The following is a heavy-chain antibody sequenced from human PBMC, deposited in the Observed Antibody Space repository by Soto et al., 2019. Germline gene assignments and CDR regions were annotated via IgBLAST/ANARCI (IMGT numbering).Heavy chain of an antibody. D-gene: IGHD1-7*01. CDR3: AREGNAGNYYLAY. J-gene: IGHJ4*02. Sequence: QVQLVESGGGVVQPGRSLRLSCAASGFTFSTFGMHWVRQAPGKGLEWVAIIWFDGSDKYYADSVKGRFTVSRDNSKNPLYLQMNSLRVEDTAVYYCAREGNAGNYYLAYWGQGTLVTVSS. CDR1: GFTFSTFG. CDR2: IWFDGSDK. V-gene: IGHV3-33*01.